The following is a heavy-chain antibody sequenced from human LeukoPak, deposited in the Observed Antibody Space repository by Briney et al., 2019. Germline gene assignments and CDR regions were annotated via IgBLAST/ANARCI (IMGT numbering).Heavy chain of an antibody. CDR2: ISASGDST. D-gene: IGHD6-13*01. Sequence: PGGSLRLSCAASGFTFSSYAMSWVRQAPGKGLEWVSAISASGDSTYYADSVKGRFTISRDNAKNTLYLQMNSLRAEDTAFYYCARGGSSSWYGSLDYWGQGTLVTVSS. J-gene: IGHJ4*02. CDR1: GFTFSSYA. CDR3: ARGGSSSWYGSLDY. V-gene: IGHV3-23*01.